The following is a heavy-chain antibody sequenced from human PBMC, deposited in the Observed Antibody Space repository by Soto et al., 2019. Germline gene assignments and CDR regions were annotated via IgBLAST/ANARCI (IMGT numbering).Heavy chain of an antibody. V-gene: IGHV1-18*01. CDR3: AKNGQPPYYYYGMDV. CDR1: GYTFSSYG. CDR2: VSGYNGDT. Sequence: ASVKVSCKASGYTFSSYGISCVRQAPGQGLEWMGWVSGYNGDTKYAQKVQGRVTMTVDTSTYTAYMELRSLTSDDTAKYYCAKNGQPPYYYYGMDVWGQGTTVTVSS. J-gene: IGHJ6*02. D-gene: IGHD2-8*01.